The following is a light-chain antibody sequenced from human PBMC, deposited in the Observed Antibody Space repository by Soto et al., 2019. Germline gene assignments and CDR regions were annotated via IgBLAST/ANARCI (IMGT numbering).Light chain of an antibody. CDR3: QQYYSTLIT. CDR1: QSVLYSSYNKSY. Sequence: DIALTQSPDSLALSLGERATMNCKSSQSVLYSSYNKSYLAWYQVKPGRPPKLLFSWAATRESGVPDRFSGSRSGTDFTLTISSLQAEAVAVYYCQQYYSTLITFGQGTRLEIK. J-gene: IGKJ5*01. CDR2: WAA. V-gene: IGKV4-1*01.